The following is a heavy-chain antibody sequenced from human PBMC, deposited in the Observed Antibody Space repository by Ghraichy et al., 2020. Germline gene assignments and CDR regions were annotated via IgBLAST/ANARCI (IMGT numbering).Heavy chain of an antibody. CDR3: VREMGGATRSDAFDI. CDR1: GGSVSSGSYY. J-gene: IGHJ3*02. V-gene: IGHV4-61*01. CDR2: IYYSGST. D-gene: IGHD1-26*01. Sequence: SETLSLTCTVSGGSVSSGSYYWSWIRQPPGKGLEWIGYIYYSGSTNYNPSLKSRVTISVDTSKNQFSLKLSSVTAADTAVYYCVREMGGATRSDAFDIWGQGTMVTVSS.